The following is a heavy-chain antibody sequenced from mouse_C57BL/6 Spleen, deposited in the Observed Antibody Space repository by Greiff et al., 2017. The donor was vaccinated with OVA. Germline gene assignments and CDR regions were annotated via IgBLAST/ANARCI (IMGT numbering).Heavy chain of an antibody. CDR3: ARGDDGYPAWFAY. CDR2: INPYNGGT. Sequence: VQLKQSGPVLVKPGASVKMSCKASGYTFTDYYMNWVKQSHGKSLEWIGVINPYNGGTSYNQKFKGKATLTVDKSSSTAYMELNSLTSEDSAVYYCARGDDGYPAWFAYWGQGTLVTVSA. D-gene: IGHD2-3*01. CDR1: GYTFTDYY. V-gene: IGHV1-19*01. J-gene: IGHJ3*01.